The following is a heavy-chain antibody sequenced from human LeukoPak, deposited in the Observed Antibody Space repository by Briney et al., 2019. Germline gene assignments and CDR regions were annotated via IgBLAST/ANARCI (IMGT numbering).Heavy chain of an antibody. Sequence: PGGSLRLSCAASGFTFSSYWMSWVRQAPGKGLEWVANIKQDGSEKYYVDSVKGRFTISRDNSKNTLYLQMNSLRAEDTAVYYCAKFEWPPGEPFDIWGQGTMVTVPS. CDR3: AKFEWPPGEPFDI. CDR2: IKQDGSEK. J-gene: IGHJ3*02. D-gene: IGHD3-10*01. V-gene: IGHV3-7*01. CDR1: GFTFSSYW.